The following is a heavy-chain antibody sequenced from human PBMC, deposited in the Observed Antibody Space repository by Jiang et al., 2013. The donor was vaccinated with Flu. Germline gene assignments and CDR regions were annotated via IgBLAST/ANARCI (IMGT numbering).Heavy chain of an antibody. Sequence: GSGLVKPSETLSLTCTVSGGSISSSSYYWGWIRQPPGKGLEWIGSIYYSGSTYYNPSLKSRVTISVDTSKNQFSLKLSSVTAADTAVYYCARAVPYYDSSPIDYWGQGTLVTVSS. CDR2: IYYSGST. V-gene: IGHV4-39*07. J-gene: IGHJ4*02. CDR3: ARAVPYYDSSPIDY. CDR1: GGSISSSSYY. D-gene: IGHD3-22*01.